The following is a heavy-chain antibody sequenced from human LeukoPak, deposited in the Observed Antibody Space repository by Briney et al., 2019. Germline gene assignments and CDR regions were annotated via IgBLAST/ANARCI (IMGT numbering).Heavy chain of an antibody. CDR3: TRVGRLAAAGRADYYYYGMDV. Sequence: PGGSLRLSCTASGFTFGDYAMSWFRQAPGKGLEWVGFIRSKAYGGTTEYAASVKGRFTISRDDSKSIAYLQMNSLETEDTAVYYCTRVGRLAAAGRADYYYYGMDVWGQGTTVTVSS. V-gene: IGHV3-49*03. D-gene: IGHD6-13*01. CDR2: IRSKAYGGTT. CDR1: GFTFGDYA. J-gene: IGHJ6*02.